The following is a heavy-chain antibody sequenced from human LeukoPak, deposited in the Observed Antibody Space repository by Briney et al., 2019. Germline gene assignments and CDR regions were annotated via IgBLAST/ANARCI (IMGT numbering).Heavy chain of an antibody. CDR1: GGSISSSSYY. D-gene: IGHD4-17*01. CDR2: VYYSGST. Sequence: PPETLSLTCTVSGGSISSSSYYWGWIRQPPGKELEWIGSVYYSGSTYYNPSLKSRLTISVDASSNHFSLKLSSVTAADTAVYYCARHSSEYGDYVFDYWGQGTLVTVSS. CDR3: ARHSSEYGDYVFDY. V-gene: IGHV4-39*01. J-gene: IGHJ4*02.